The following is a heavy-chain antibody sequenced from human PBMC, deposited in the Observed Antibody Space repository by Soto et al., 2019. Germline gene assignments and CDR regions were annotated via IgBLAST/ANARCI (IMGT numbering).Heavy chain of an antibody. CDR2: INQDGSEK. V-gene: IGHV3-7*01. CDR3: AREIVVVVPDTHWFDP. Sequence: PVGSLRLSCAASEFSFSSYWMSWVRQAPGKGLEWVANINQDGSEKYYVDSVKGRFTISRDNAKNLLYLQMNSLRAEDTAVFYCAREIVVVVPDTHWFDPWGQGSLVTVSS. J-gene: IGHJ5*02. D-gene: IGHD2-15*01. CDR1: EFSFSSYW.